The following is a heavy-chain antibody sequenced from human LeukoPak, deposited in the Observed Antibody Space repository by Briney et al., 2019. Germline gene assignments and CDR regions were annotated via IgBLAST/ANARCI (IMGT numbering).Heavy chain of an antibody. CDR1: GFTFSSYS. V-gene: IGHV3-21*01. D-gene: IGHD1-26*01. J-gene: IGHJ4*02. Sequence: GGSLRLSCAASGFTFSSYSMNWVRQAPGKGLEWVSSISSSSSYIYYADSVKGRFTISRDNAKNSLYLQMNSLRAEDTAVYYSARVEEEWELLALNFDYWGQGTLVTVSS. CDR3: ARVEEEWELLALNFDY. CDR2: ISSSSSYI.